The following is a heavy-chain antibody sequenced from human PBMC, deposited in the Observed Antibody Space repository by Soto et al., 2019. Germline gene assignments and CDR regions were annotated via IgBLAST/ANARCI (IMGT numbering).Heavy chain of an antibody. CDR3: ARDLWPYYGSSPLGWFDP. CDR2: INPSGGST. Sequence: QVQLVQSGAEVKKPGASVKVSCKASGYTFTSYYMYWVRQAPGQGLEWMGIINPSGGSTSYAQKFQGRVTMTRDTSTSPVYMELSSLRSEDTAVYYCARDLWPYYGSSPLGWFDPWGQGTLVTVSS. D-gene: IGHD3-10*01. CDR1: GYTFTSYY. V-gene: IGHV1-46*01. J-gene: IGHJ5*02.